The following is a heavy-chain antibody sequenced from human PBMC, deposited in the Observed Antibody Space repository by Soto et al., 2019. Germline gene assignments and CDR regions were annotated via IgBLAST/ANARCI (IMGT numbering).Heavy chain of an antibody. CDR1: GFTFSDYE. V-gene: IGHV3-48*03. CDR3: ARFDGASRGY. Sequence: SLRLSCVVSGFTFSDYEMNWVRQAPGKGLDWAAYINTGGAAIYYADSVKGRFTISRDNAKNSLYLQMNSLRAEDTAVYYCARFDGASRGYWGQGTLVTVSS. J-gene: IGHJ4*02. CDR2: INTGGAAI. D-gene: IGHD3-10*01.